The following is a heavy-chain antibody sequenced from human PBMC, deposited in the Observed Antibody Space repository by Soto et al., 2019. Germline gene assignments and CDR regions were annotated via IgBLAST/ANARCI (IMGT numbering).Heavy chain of an antibody. Sequence: ASVKVSCKASGYTFSSYGISWVRQAPGQGLEWMGWISAYNGNTNYAQKFQGRVTMTTDTSTSTAYMELKSLRSDDTAVYYCANDYKPTIFGVVTSLGLMMDVWGKGTTVTVSS. CDR2: ISAYNGNT. CDR1: GYTFSSYG. J-gene: IGHJ6*04. D-gene: IGHD3-3*01. V-gene: IGHV1-18*01. CDR3: ANDYKPTIFGVVTSLGLMMDV.